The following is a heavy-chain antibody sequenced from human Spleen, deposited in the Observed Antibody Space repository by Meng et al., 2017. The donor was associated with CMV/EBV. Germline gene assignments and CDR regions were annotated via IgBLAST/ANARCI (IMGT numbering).Heavy chain of an antibody. V-gene: IGHV4-4*02. CDR2: VYHSGRS. CDR1: GGAISGTNW. J-gene: IGHJ4*02. D-gene: IGHD6-6*01. Sequence: SGGAISGTNWWSWVRQPPGKGLEWIGDVYHSGRSNYNPFLKSRVNISVDKCKNQFSLKLSPVTAADTAVYYCARGDRSSSSSYFDYWGQGTLVTVSS. CDR3: ARGDRSSSSSYFDY.